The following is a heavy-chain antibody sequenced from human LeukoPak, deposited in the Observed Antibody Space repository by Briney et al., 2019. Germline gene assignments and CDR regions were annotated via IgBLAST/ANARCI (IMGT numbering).Heavy chain of an antibody. Sequence: GESLKLSCAASGFTFSGSAMHWVRQASGKGLEWVGRIRSKANSYATAYAASVKGRYTISRDDSKNTAYLQMNSLKTKDTAVYYCTIRGGDYYYYYMDVWGKGTAVTVSS. CDR3: TIRGGDYYYYYMDV. V-gene: IGHV3-73*01. J-gene: IGHJ6*03. CDR1: GFTFSGSA. CDR2: IRSKANSYAT. D-gene: IGHD2-21*01.